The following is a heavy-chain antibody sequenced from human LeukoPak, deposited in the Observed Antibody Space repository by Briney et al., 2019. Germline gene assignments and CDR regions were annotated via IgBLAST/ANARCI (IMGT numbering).Heavy chain of an antibody. J-gene: IGHJ4*02. D-gene: IGHD3-3*01. CDR2: ISGSGGST. V-gene: IGHV3-23*01. CDR3: AKGGHDFWSGYYVGDYYFDY. CDR1: GFTVSIVA. Sequence: GGSLRLSCVASGFTVSIVAMSWVRQAPGKGLEWVSAISGSGGSTYYADSVKGRFTISRDNSKNTLYLQMNSLRAEDTAVYYCAKGGHDFWSGYYVGDYYFDYWGQGTLVTVSS.